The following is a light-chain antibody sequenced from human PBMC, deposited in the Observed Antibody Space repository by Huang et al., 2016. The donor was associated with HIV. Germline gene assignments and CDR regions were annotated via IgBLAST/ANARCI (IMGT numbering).Light chain of an antibody. Sequence: DIQMTQSPSSLSASVGDRVTIPCRASKRISKYLNWYQHKPGKASKVLIYASSSLQSGVPYMFRGSGSGTDFTLTISSLQPEAFSTYYCQQSYSTPLYTFGQGTKLEIK. CDR1: KRISKY. CDR2: ASS. CDR3: QQSYSTPLYT. J-gene: IGKJ2*01. V-gene: IGKV1-39*01.